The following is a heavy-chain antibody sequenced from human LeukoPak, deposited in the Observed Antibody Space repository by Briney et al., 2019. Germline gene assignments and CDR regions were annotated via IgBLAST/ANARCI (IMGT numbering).Heavy chain of an antibody. V-gene: IGHV1-2*02. CDR2: MHPNSGGT. CDR3: ASLAHFDGSTYYPDF. CDR1: GYTFTSNY. D-gene: IGHD3-22*01. J-gene: IGHJ4*02. Sequence: AASVKVSCKAFGYTFTSNYMHWVRQAPGQGPEWMGWMHPNSGGTNYAQNFQGRVTMTRDTSITTAYMELSRLTSDDTAVYYCASLAHFDGSTYYPDFWGQGTLVTVSS.